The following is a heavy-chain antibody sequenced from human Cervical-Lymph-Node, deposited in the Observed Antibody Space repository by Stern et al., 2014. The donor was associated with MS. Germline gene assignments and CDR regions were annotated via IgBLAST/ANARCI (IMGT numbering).Heavy chain of an antibody. V-gene: IGHV1-18*01. J-gene: IGHJ3*02. D-gene: IGHD2-15*01. Sequence: VQLVGSGAEVKKPGASGKGSCQASGYTFTSYGISWVRQAIGQGLEWMGRISAYNGNTNYAQKLQGRVTMTTDTSTSTAYMELRSLRSDDTAVYYCARGLLGSENAFDIWGQGTMVTVSS. CDR3: ARGLLGSENAFDI. CDR2: ISAYNGNT. CDR1: GYTFTSYG.